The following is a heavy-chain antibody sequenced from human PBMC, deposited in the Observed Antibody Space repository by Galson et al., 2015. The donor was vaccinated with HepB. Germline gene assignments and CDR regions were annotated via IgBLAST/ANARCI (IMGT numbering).Heavy chain of an antibody. D-gene: IGHD6-13*01. CDR1: GGSISSYY. V-gene: IGHV4-4*07. Sequence: SETLSLTCTVSGGSISSYYWSWIRQPAGKGLEWIGRIYTSGSTNYNPSLKSRVTMSVDTSKNQFSLKLSSVTAADTAVYYCARDRIAAAHNYYYYYGMDVWGQGTTVTVSS. J-gene: IGHJ6*02. CDR2: IYTSGST. CDR3: ARDRIAAAHNYYYYYGMDV.